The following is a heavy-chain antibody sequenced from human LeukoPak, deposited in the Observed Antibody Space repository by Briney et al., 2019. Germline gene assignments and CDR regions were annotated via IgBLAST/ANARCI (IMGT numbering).Heavy chain of an antibody. CDR3: ARDGGYDYVWGSYRYGGYFDY. CDR1: GCSCSSYW. D-gene: IGHD3-16*02. J-gene: IGHJ4*02. V-gene: IGHV3-7*03. Sequence: GGSLRLFCGASGCSCSSYWMSWVRQDPGKGVVWLVNIKHDGSEKYSVGSVKGRFAISRDDAKNTPYLQMNSLRAEDTAVYYCARDGGYDYVWGSYRYGGYFDYWGQGTLVTVSS. CDR2: IKHDGSEK.